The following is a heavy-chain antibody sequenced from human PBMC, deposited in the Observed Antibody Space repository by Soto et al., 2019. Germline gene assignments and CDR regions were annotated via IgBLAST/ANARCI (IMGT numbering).Heavy chain of an antibody. CDR2: ISAYGDS. CDR3: ARGGGAYDV. Sequence: QVQLVQSGAEVKKPGATVKVSCKASGYIVTSFGINWVRQAPGQGLEWLGCISAYGDSNYSEKLQDRVSLTTDTDTNTAYMELRSLGSDDTGVYYCARGGGAYDVWGQGTKITVSS. V-gene: IGHV1-18*01. J-gene: IGHJ3*01. CDR1: GYIVTSFG.